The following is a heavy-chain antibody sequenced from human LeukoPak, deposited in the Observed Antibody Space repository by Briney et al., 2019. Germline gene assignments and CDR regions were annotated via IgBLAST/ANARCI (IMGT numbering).Heavy chain of an antibody. V-gene: IGHV3-74*03. CDR2: INADVTTT. CDR1: EFTFSSYW. J-gene: IGHJ6*02. Sequence: PGGSLRLSCAASEFTFSSYWMHWVRRGPGKGLVWVSHINADVTTTTYADSVKGRFTISRDNAKNMLYLQMNSLRAEDTAVYYCARRVVTGSGVTFGLDVWGQGTTVTVSS. CDR3: ARRVVTGSGVTFGLDV. D-gene: IGHD3-10*01.